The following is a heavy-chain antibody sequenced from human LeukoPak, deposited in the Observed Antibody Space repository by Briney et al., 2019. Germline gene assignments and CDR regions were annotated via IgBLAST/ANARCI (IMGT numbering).Heavy chain of an antibody. D-gene: IGHD1/OR15-1a*01. J-gene: IGHJ4*02. V-gene: IGHV3-23*01. CDR2: ISGSGGTT. CDR1: GFIFSSYG. CDR3: SKVEQWPPFDY. Sequence: PGGSLRLSCAASGFIFSSYGMSWVRQAPGKGLEWVSCISGSGGTTYYADSVKGRFTISRDNAKNTLYLQMNSLRAEDTAVYYLSKVEQWPPFDYWGQGTLVTVSS.